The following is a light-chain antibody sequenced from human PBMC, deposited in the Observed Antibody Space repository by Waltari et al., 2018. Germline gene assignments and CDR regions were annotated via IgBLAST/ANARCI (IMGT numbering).Light chain of an antibody. CDR2: GAS. V-gene: IGKV3-20*01. Sequence: EIVLTQSPGTLSLSPGERATLSCRASQSVNNNYLAWYQQKPGQAPRLLIYGASTRATGIPDRFRGSGSGTDFTLTISRLEPEDFAAYYCQQYATSPEAFGGGPRWTSN. J-gene: IGKJ4*01. CDR3: QQYATSPEA. CDR1: QSVNNNY.